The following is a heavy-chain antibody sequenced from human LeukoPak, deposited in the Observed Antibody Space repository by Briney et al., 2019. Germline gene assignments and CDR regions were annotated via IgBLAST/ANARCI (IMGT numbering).Heavy chain of an antibody. D-gene: IGHD2-15*01. Sequence: GASVKVSCKASGYTFTGYYMHWVRQAPGQGLEWMGWINPNSGGTNYAQKLQGRVTMTTDTSTSTAYMELRSLRSDDTAVYYCARLGYCSGGSCYVGVGYYYYYMDVWGKGTTVTVSS. CDR2: INPNSGGT. J-gene: IGHJ6*03. CDR3: ARLGYCSGGSCYVGVGYYYYYMDV. CDR1: GYTFTGYY. V-gene: IGHV1-2*02.